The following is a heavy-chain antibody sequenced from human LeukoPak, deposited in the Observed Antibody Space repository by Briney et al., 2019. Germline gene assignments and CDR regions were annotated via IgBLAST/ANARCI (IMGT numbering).Heavy chain of an antibody. CDR1: GGSISSNNW. CDR3: ARVNINNWHSCDY. CDR2: IYHSGNP. D-gene: IGHD1-1*01. Sequence: PSETLSLTCAVSGGSISSNNWWGWVRPPPGKGLEWIGEIYHSGNPNYNPSLKSRVTISVDKSRNHFSLNLSSVTAADTAVYYCARVNINNWHSCDYWGQGTLVTVSS. V-gene: IGHV4-4*02. J-gene: IGHJ4*02.